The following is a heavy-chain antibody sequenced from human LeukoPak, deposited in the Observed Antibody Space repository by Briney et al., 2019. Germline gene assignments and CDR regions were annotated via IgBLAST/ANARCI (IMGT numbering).Heavy chain of an antibody. D-gene: IGHD6-13*01. CDR1: GFTFSSYA. Sequence: GGSLRLSCAASGFTFSSYAMHWVRQAPGKGLEWVAVISYDGSNKYYADSVKGRFTISRDNSKNTLYLQMNSLRAEDTAVYYCARDPPFSSSWPHFDLWGRGTLVTVSS. V-gene: IGHV3-30-3*01. CDR3: ARDPPFSSSWPHFDL. J-gene: IGHJ2*01. CDR2: ISYDGSNK.